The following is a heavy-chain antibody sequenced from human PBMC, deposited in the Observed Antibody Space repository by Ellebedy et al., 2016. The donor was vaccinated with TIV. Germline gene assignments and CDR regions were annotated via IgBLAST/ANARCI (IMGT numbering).Heavy chain of an antibody. J-gene: IGHJ3*01. CDR1: GFTFSDYS. CDR3: VRDRGRPDSFDL. V-gene: IGHV3-74*01. CDR2: VNGDESTT. Sequence: PGGSLRLSCVASGFTFSDYSMSWVRQAPGKGLAWVSHVNGDESTTVYADSVKGRFTISKDIAKSTLFLQMNSLRAEDTAVYYCVRDRGRPDSFDLWGRGTMVIVSS.